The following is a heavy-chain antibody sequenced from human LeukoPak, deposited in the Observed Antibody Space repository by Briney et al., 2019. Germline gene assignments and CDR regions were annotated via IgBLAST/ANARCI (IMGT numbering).Heavy chain of an antibody. CDR1: GYTFTDYY. Sequence: GASVKVSCKASGYTFTDYYIHWMRQAPGQGLEWVGWINPNSGGTDYAQMFQGRVALTKDTSLNTAYMELSSLRSDDTAVYYCARGSTMIVVIDYWGQGTLVTVSS. J-gene: IGHJ4*02. CDR3: ARGSTMIVVIDY. D-gene: IGHD3-22*01. V-gene: IGHV1-2*02. CDR2: INPNSGGT.